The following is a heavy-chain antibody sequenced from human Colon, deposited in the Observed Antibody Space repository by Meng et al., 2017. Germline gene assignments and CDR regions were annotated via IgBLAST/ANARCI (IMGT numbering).Heavy chain of an antibody. CDR2: IYYSGTT. V-gene: IGHV4-59*01. CDR3: AGAYSISWYYFDY. J-gene: IGHJ4*02. Sequence: SETLSLTCTVSGGSINTYYWSWIRQPPGKELERICNIYYSGTTDYNPSLKSRVTISVDTSKNQFSLNLTSVTAADTAVYYCAGAYSISWYYFDYWGQGTLVTVSS. CDR1: GGSINTYY. D-gene: IGHD3-3*02.